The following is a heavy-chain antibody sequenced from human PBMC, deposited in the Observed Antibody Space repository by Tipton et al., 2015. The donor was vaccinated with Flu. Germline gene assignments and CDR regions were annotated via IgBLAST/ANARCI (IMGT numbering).Heavy chain of an antibody. D-gene: IGHD4-11*01. CDR1: GYSFTSYY. V-gene: IGHV1-46*01. J-gene: IGHJ4*02. CDR2: INPGGGTI. Sequence: QSEAEVKKPGASVKVSCKTSGYSFTSYYMHWVRQAPGQGLEWMGIINPGGGTITYAQKFEDRVTLTKDASTKTLYMELSTLTPEDTAVYYCARGDSSDQPDYWGQGTLVTVSS. CDR3: ARGDSSDQPDY.